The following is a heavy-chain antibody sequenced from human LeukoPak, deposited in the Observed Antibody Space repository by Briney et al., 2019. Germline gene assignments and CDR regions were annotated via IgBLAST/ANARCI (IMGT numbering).Heavy chain of an antibody. Sequence: PGGSLRLSCAASGFPISGYWMHWVRQAPGKGLVWVSRINGDGSITAYADSVKGRFTISRDNAKNTLYLQMNSLRAEDTAVYYCARGRAGNYYNHNDYWCQGTLVTVSS. D-gene: IGHD3-10*01. CDR2: INGDGSIT. J-gene: IGHJ4*02. CDR3: ARGRAGNYYNHNDY. V-gene: IGHV3-74*01. CDR1: GFPISGYW.